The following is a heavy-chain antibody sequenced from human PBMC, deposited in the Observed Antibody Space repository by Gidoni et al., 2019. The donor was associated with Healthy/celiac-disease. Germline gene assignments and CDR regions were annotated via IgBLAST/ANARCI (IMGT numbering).Heavy chain of an antibody. CDR1: GFTFSSYW. D-gene: IGHD6-13*01. Sequence: EVQLVESGGGLVQPGGSLRLSCAASGFTFSSYWMSWVRQAPGKGLEWVANIKQDGSEKYYVDSVKGRFIISRDNAKNSLYLQMNSLRAEDTAVYYCASSIAAAGTDYWGQGTLVTVSS. CDR3: ASSIAAAGTDY. J-gene: IGHJ4*02. CDR2: IKQDGSEK. V-gene: IGHV3-7*03.